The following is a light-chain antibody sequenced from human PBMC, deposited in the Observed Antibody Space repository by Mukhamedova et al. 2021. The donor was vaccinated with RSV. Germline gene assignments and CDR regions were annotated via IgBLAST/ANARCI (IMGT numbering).Light chain of an antibody. CDR1: QSVSSN. J-gene: IGKJ2*03. CDR3: QQYNNWPPNS. V-gene: IGKV3-15*01. Sequence: ATLSCRASQSVSSNLAWYQQKPGQAPRLLIYGASTRATGIPARFSGSGSGTAFTPTISSLQSEDFAVYYCQQYNNWPPNSFGHGT. CDR2: GAS.